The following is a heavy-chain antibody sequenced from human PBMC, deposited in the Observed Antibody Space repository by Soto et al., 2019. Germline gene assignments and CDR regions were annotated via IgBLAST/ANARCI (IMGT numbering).Heavy chain of an antibody. Sequence: VASVKVSCKAHGYTFTTSYVNWVRQAPGQGLEWMGIILPSSGSTSYVQDFQGRVTMTRDTSTSTVYMELTSLRIEDTAVYYCARARGYSFGLPQNWFDPWGQGTPVTVSS. CDR3: ARARGYSFGLPQNWFDP. D-gene: IGHD5-12*01. J-gene: IGHJ5*02. V-gene: IGHV1-46*01. CDR2: ILPSSGST. CDR1: GYTFTTSY.